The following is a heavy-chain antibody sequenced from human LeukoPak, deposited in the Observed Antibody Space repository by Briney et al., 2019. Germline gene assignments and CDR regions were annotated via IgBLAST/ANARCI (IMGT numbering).Heavy chain of an antibody. CDR2: ISGSGGST. Sequence: GGSLRLSCAASGFTFSSYAMSWVRQAPGKGLEWVSAISGSGGSTYHADSVKGRFTISRDNSKNTLYVQMNSLRAEDTAVYYCAKDRTVGASYWYFDLWGRGTLVTVSS. CDR1: GFTFSSYA. J-gene: IGHJ2*01. V-gene: IGHV3-23*01. D-gene: IGHD1-26*01. CDR3: AKDRTVGASYWYFDL.